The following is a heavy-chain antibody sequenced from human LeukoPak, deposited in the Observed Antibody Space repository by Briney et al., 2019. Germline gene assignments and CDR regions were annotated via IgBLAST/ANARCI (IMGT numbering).Heavy chain of an antibody. D-gene: IGHD5-18*01. Sequence: ASVKVSCKASGYTFTSYGISWVRQAPGQGLEWMGWISAYNGNTNYAQKLQGRVTMTTDTSTSTAYMELSSLRSEDTAIYYCTTEEIYSYGLGAFHFWGQGTLVTVSS. J-gene: IGHJ3*01. CDR3: TTEEIYSYGLGAFHF. V-gene: IGHV1-18*01. CDR2: ISAYNGNT. CDR1: GYTFTSYG.